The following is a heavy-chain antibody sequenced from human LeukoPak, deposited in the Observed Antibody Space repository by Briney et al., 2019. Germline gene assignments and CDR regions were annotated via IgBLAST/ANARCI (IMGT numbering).Heavy chain of an antibody. V-gene: IGHV1-24*01. CDR1: GHTLKDLS. J-gene: IGHJ4*02. CDR2: FDPEDDER. Sequence: ASVKVSCKAFGHTLKDLSIHWVRQAPGKGLEWLGGFDPEDDERMYAPKFQGRVTVTEDNSIDTAYMELTNLSSDDTGVYYCSTETAGNYWGQGTLVTVSS. CDR3: STETAGNY.